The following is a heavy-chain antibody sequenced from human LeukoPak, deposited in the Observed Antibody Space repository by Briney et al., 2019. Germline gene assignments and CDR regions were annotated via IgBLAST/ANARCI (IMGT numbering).Heavy chain of an antibody. D-gene: IGHD2-21*01. CDR1: GGTFSSYA. V-gene: IGHV1-8*03. CDR2: MNPNSGNT. Sequence: ASVKVSCKASGGTFSSYAISWVRQAPGQGLEWMGWMNPNSGNTGYAQKFQGRVTITRNTSISTAYMELSSLRSEDTAVYYCARGRIAALGWFDPWGQGTLVTVSS. J-gene: IGHJ5*02. CDR3: ARGRIAALGWFDP.